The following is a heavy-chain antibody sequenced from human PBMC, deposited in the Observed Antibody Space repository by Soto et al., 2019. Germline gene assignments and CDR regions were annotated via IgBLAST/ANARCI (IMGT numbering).Heavy chain of an antibody. J-gene: IGHJ5*01. Sequence: SVKVSCKASGDTFSSHGISWVRQAPGQGLEYMGGIIPKFGTTNYAQKFRGRVTITADESTSTAYMEVSSLRYEDTAVYYCARASGRGWYNWFASWGQGTLVTVSS. CDR2: IIPKFGTT. CDR1: GDTFSSHG. D-gene: IGHD6-19*01. V-gene: IGHV1-69*13. CDR3: ARASGRGWYNWFAS.